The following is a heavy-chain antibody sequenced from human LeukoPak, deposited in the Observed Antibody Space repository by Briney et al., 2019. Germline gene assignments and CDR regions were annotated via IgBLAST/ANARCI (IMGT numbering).Heavy chain of an antibody. J-gene: IGHJ5*02. Sequence: SETLSLTCTVSGGSLSSSSYYWGWIRQPPGKGLEWIGSIYYSGSTYYNPSLKSRVHISVDKSKNQFPLKLSSVTAADTAVYYCARGSPLGQNWFDPWGQGTLVTVSS. CDR1: GGSLSSSSYY. CDR3: ARGSPLGQNWFDP. D-gene: IGHD3-10*01. CDR2: IYYSGST. V-gene: IGHV4-39*06.